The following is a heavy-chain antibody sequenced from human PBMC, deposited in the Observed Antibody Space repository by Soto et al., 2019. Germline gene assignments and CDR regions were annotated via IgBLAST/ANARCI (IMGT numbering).Heavy chain of an antibody. D-gene: IGHD3-3*01. J-gene: IGHJ4*02. CDR3: ARDFGHGYYLDY. Sequence: EVQLVESGGGLVQPGGSLRLSCVASGFSFSNYNMNWVRQAPGKGLEWVSYITDSSDTVQYADSVRGRFTISRDNAESSLYLQMNSLRDEDTAVYFCARDFGHGYYLDYWGRGTLVTVSS. CDR2: ITDSSDTV. CDR1: GFSFSNYN. V-gene: IGHV3-48*02.